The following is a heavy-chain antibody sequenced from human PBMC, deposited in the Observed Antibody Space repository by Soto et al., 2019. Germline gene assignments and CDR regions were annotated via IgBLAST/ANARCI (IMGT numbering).Heavy chain of an antibody. D-gene: IGHD3-22*01. CDR3: ARLLDDSRGYYYFDY. CDR1: GYSISSGNY. V-gene: IGHV4-38-2*01. CDR2: IFHSGNT. J-gene: IGHJ4*02. Sequence: SETLSLTCAVSGYSISSGNYWGWIRQPPGNGLEWSGSIFHSGNTYDNPALKSRVTMSVDMSKNQFSLKLSSVTAADTAVYFCARLLDDSRGYYYFDYWGQGTLVTVSS.